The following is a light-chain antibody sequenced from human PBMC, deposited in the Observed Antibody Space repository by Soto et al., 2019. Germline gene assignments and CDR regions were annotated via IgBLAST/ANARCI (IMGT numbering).Light chain of an antibody. CDR1: QGISSA. CDR2: DAS. CDR3: QQFNSYPLP. Sequence: AIQLTQSPSSLSASVGDRVTITCRASQGISSALAWYQHKPGKAPKLLLYDASSLESGVPSRFSGSGSGTDFTLPISSLQPEAFATYYCQQFNSYPLPFGGGTKVEIK. J-gene: IGKJ4*01. V-gene: IGKV1-13*02.